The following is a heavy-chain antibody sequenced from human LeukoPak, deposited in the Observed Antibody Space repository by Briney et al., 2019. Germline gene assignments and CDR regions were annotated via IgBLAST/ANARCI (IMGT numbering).Heavy chain of an antibody. CDR3: AKSSDGSTSFDQ. D-gene: IGHD2-2*01. CDR2: VSGSGGST. V-gene: IGHV3-23*01. Sequence: GGTLRLSCAASGITFSSYGMSWVRRAPGKGLEWVSGVSGSGGSTYYADSVKGRSTISRDNAKNSLYLQMNSLRAEDMALYYCAKSSDGSTSFDQWGQGTLVTVSS. J-gene: IGHJ4*02. CDR1: GITFSSYG.